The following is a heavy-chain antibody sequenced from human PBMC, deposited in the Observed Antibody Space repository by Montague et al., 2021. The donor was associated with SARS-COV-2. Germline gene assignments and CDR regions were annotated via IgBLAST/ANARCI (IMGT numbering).Heavy chain of an antibody. CDR1: GGSISSNNNY. CDR3: ARSTATFGESHDWFAP. J-gene: IGHJ5*02. Sequence: SETLSLTCTVSGGSISSNNNYWGWIRQSAGKGLEWIGSIYYSGTTYYNPSLKSRVTISVDTSKNQFSLRLSSVTATDTSVYCCARSTATFGESHDWFAPWGQGTLVIVSS. CDR2: IYYSGTT. D-gene: IGHD3-10*01. V-gene: IGHV4-39*01.